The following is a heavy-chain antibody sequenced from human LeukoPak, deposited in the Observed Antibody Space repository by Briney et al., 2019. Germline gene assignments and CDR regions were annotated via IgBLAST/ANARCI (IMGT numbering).Heavy chain of an antibody. CDR3: ARPLLDIVVVPAALTQVIWFDP. CDR1: GYSISSGYY. CDR2: IYHSEST. J-gene: IGHJ5*02. V-gene: IGHV4-38-2*01. D-gene: IGHD2-2*03. Sequence: PSETLSLTCAVSGYSISSGYYCGWIRQPPGKGLEWIGSIYHSESTYYNPSLKSRVTISVDTSKNQFSLKLSSVTAADTAVYYCARPLLDIVVVPAALTQVIWFDPWGQGTLVTASS.